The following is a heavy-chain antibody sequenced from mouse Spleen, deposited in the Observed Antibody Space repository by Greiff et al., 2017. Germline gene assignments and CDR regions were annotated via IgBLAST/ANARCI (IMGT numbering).Heavy chain of an antibody. Sequence: EVQLKESGPELVKPGASVKISCKASGYSFTDYNMNWVKQSNGKSLEWIGVINPNYGTTSYNQKFKGKATLTVDQSSSTAYMQLNSLTSEDSAVYYCARSSTMITTEFAYWGQGTLVTVSA. CDR2: INPNYGTT. J-gene: IGHJ3*01. CDR3: ARSSTMITTEFAY. V-gene: IGHV1-39*01. CDR1: GYSFTDYN. D-gene: IGHD2-4*01.